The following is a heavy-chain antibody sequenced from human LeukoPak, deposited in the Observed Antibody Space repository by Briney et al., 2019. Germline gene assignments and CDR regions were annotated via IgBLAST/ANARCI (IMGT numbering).Heavy chain of an antibody. D-gene: IGHD2-15*01. CDR1: GFTFSDYS. V-gene: IGHV3-21*01. J-gene: IGHJ4*02. CDR3: ARVYCSGANCYSAFDY. CDR2: ISNTSTYI. Sequence: GGSLRLSCAASGFTFSDYSMNWVRQAPGRGLEWVSSISNTSTYIKYADSVKGRFTISRDNAKNSLYLQMNSLRAEDSAVYYCARVYCSGANCYSAFDYWGQGTLVTVSS.